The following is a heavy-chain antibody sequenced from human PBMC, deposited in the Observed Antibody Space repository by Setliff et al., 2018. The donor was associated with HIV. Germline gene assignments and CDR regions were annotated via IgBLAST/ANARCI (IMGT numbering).Heavy chain of an antibody. CDR2: ISPDGRNI. V-gene: IGHV3-74*01. Sequence: GGSLRLSCAASGFTFSTYWMHWVRQAPGTGLVWVSRISPDGRNIIYADSMKGRFTISRDNAKNTLSLQMNSLRAEDTAVYYCARDRGCSVWGQGTLVTVSS. CDR1: GFTFSTYW. D-gene: IGHD2-15*01. CDR3: ARDRGCSV. J-gene: IGHJ4*02.